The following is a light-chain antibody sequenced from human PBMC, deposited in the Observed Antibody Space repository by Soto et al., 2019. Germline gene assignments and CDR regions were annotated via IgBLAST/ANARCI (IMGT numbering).Light chain of an antibody. Sequence: EIVLTQSPGTLSLSPGERATLSCRASQSVSNNLVWYLQKPGQAPRPIIYDATTRATGIPVRFSGSGSGTEFTLTISSLQSEDVGVYYCQQYDNWPPKTFGGGTKVDIK. V-gene: IGKV3-15*01. CDR2: DAT. J-gene: IGKJ4*01. CDR1: QSVSNN. CDR3: QQYDNWPPKT.